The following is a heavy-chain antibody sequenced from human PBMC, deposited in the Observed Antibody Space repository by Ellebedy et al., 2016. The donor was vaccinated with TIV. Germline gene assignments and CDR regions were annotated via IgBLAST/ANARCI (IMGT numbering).Heavy chain of an antibody. Sequence: SLKISCAASGFTFSSYAMTWVRQAPGRGLEWVSGITWNSRTLTYADSVRGRFTISRDNAKNSVYLQMNNLRSDDSALYYCAKVGHTSGDLDPWGQGALVAVSS. V-gene: IGHV3-9*01. D-gene: IGHD6-25*01. CDR3: AKVGHTSGDLDP. CDR1: GFTFSSYA. CDR2: ITWNSRTL. J-gene: IGHJ5*02.